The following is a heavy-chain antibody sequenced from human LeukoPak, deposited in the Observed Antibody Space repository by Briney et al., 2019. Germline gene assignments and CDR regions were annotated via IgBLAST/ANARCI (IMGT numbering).Heavy chain of an antibody. CDR1: GGSINDGYYY. Sequence: PSQTLSLTCTVSGGSINDGYYYWNWIRQPAGKGLEWIGRIYTSGGTSYNPSLKSRVTISVDTSKNQFSLKLSSVTAADTAVYYCARSTSGRTIFGVVTPVYFDYWGQGTLVTVSS. V-gene: IGHV4-61*02. D-gene: IGHD3-3*01. J-gene: IGHJ4*02. CDR2: IYTSGGT. CDR3: ARSTSGRTIFGVVTPVYFDY.